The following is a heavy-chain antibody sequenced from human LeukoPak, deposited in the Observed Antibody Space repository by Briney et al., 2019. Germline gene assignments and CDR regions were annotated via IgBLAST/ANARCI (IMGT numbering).Heavy chain of an antibody. V-gene: IGHV3-11*01. CDR3: ARVSSGWYQVYFDY. CDR2: ISSSGTTI. Sequence: GGSLRLSCAASGFTLSDHYMSWIRQAPGKGLEWVSYISSSGTTIYYADSVKGRFTISRDNAKNSLYLQMNSLRAEDTAVYYCARVSSGWYQVYFDYWGQGTLVTVSS. D-gene: IGHD6-13*01. J-gene: IGHJ4*02. CDR1: GFTLSDHY.